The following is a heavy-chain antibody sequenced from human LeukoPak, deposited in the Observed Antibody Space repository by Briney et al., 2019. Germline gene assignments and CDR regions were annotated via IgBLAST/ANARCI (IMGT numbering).Heavy chain of an antibody. J-gene: IGHJ4*02. V-gene: IGHV1-2*02. CDR1: GYTFSDYY. D-gene: IGHD3-22*01. CDR3: ARGRGPRYYDSSGLYYFDY. Sequence: ASVKVSCKTYGYTFSDYYMNWVRQAPGQGLEWVGRINPNSGGTNYAQKFQGRVTMTRDTSISTAYMELSSLKSDDTAVYYCARGRGPRYYDSSGLYYFDYWGQGTLVTVSS. CDR2: INPNSGGT.